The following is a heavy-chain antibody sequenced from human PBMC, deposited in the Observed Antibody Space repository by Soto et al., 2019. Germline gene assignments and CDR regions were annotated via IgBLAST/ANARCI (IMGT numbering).Heavy chain of an antibody. V-gene: IGHV3-23*01. D-gene: IGHD5-18*01. CDR2: ISGSGGST. CDR3: AKEFGWIQLWLSYYGMDV. J-gene: IGHJ6*02. Sequence: GGSLRLSCAASGFTFSSYAMSWVRQAPGKGLEWVSAISGSGGSTYYADSLKGRFTISRDNSKNTLYLQMNSLRAEDTAVYYCAKEFGWIQLWLSYYGMDVWGQGTTVTVSS. CDR1: GFTFSSYA.